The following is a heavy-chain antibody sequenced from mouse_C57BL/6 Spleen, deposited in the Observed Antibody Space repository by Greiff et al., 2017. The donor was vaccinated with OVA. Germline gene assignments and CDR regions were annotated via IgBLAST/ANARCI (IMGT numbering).Heavy chain of an antibody. CDR2: ISDGGSYT. J-gene: IGHJ1*03. Sequence: EVKLMESGGGLVKPGGSLKLSCAASGFTFSSYAMSWVRQTPEKRLEWVATISDGGSYTYYPDNVKGRFTISRDNAKNNLYLQMSHLKSEDTAMYYCARDRGLGRYFDVWGTGTTVTVSS. CDR3: ARDRGLGRYFDV. CDR1: GFTFSSYA. V-gene: IGHV5-4*01. D-gene: IGHD4-1*01.